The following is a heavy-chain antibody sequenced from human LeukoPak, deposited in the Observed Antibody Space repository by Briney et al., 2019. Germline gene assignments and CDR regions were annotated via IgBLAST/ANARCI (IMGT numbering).Heavy chain of an antibody. CDR3: ARASTVTKNWFDP. J-gene: IGHJ5*02. CDR2: IIPILGIA. D-gene: IGHD4-11*01. Sequence: SVKVSCKASGGTFSSYTISWVRQAPGQGLEWMGRIIPILGIANYAQKFQGRVTITADKSTSTAYMELSSLRSEDTAVYYCARASTVTKNWFDPWGREPWSPSPQ. V-gene: IGHV1-69*02. CDR1: GGTFSSYT.